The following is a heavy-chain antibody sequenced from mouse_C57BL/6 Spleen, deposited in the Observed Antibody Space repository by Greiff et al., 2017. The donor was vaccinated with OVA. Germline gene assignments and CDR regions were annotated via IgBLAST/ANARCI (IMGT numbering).Heavy chain of an antibody. CDR2: ISSGSSTI. D-gene: IGHD2-3*01. CDR1: GFTFSDYG. Sequence: EVQLQESGGGLVKPGGSLKLSCAASGFTFSDYGMHWVRQAPEKGLEWVAYISSGSSTIYYADTVKGRFTISRDNAKNTLFLQMTSLRSEDTAMYYCARPMVTTSMDYWGQGTSVTVSS. CDR3: ARPMVTTSMDY. V-gene: IGHV5-17*01. J-gene: IGHJ4*01.